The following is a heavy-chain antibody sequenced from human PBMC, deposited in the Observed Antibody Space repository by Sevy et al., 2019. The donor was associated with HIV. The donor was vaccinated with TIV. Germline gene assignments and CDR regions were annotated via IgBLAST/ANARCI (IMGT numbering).Heavy chain of an antibody. D-gene: IGHD1-26*01. Sequence: ASVKVSCQSSGYNLNIYTIHWVRQARGQGLEWVGRISPYDGDTDYAHNFHGRVSLTMDTSTSTAYLGLTSLRSDDTAVYFCTRDTWELLTGIAYYYSGMDVWGQGTTVTVSS. CDR2: ISPYDGDT. V-gene: IGHV1-18*01. CDR1: GYNLNIYT. J-gene: IGHJ6*02. CDR3: TRDTWELLTGIAYYYSGMDV.